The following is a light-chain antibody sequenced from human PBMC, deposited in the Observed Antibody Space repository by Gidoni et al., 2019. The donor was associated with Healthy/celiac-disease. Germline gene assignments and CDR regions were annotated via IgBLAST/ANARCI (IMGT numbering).Light chain of an antibody. Sequence: EIVWTQSPGTLTLSPGERATLSCRASQSVSSSYLAWYQQKPGQAPRLLSYGASSRAPGIPDMFRGSGSGTDFTLTISRLEPEDFAVYYCQQYGSSPGTFGQGTKVEIK. CDR1: QSVSSSY. CDR2: GAS. J-gene: IGKJ1*01. CDR3: QQYGSSPGT. V-gene: IGKV3-20*01.